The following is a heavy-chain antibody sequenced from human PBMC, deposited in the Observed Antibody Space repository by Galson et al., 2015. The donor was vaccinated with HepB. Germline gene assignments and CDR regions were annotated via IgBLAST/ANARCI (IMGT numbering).Heavy chain of an antibody. CDR2: ISAYNGNT. V-gene: IGHV1-18*04. J-gene: IGHJ6*02. Sequence: SVKVSCKASGYTFTSYGISWVRQAPGQGLEWMGWISAYNGNTNYAQKLQGRVTMTTDTSTSTAYMELRSLRSDDTAVYYCARDSKATTVTHYYYYGMDVWGQGTTVTVSS. CDR3: ARDSKATTVTHYYYYGMDV. CDR1: GYTFTSYG. D-gene: IGHD4-17*01.